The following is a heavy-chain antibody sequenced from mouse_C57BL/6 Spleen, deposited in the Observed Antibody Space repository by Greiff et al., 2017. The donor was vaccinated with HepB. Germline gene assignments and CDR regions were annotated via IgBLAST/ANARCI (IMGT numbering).Heavy chain of an antibody. J-gene: IGHJ2*01. CDR1: GYAFSSYW. Sequence: QVQLKQSGAELVKPGASVKISCKASGYAFSSYWMNWVKQRPGKGLEWIGQIYPGDGDTNYNGKFKGKATLTADKSSSTAYMQLSSLTSEDSAVYFCARGEDLYYFDYWGQGTTLTVSS. D-gene: IGHD6-1*01. V-gene: IGHV1-80*01. CDR2: IYPGDGDT. CDR3: ARGEDLYYFDY.